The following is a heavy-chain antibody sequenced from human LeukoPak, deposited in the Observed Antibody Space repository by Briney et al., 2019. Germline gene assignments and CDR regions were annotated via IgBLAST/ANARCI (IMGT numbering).Heavy chain of an antibody. CDR3: TTVLVVPAALDAFDI. D-gene: IGHD2-2*01. CDR1: GFTFSNAW. Sequence: GGSLRLSSAASGFTFSNAWMSWVRQAPGKGLEWDGRIKSKTDGGTTDYAAPVKGRFTISRDDSKNTLYLQMNSLKTEDTAVYYCTTVLVVPAALDAFDIWGQGTMVTVSS. V-gene: IGHV3-15*01. CDR2: IKSKTDGGTT. J-gene: IGHJ3*02.